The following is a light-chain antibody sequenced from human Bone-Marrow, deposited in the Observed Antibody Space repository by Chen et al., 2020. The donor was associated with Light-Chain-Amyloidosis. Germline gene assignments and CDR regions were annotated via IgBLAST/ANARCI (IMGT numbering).Light chain of an antibody. Sequence: DIVMTQFPDSLAVSLGERATINCKSSQSVLYSSNNKNYLAWYQQKPGQPPKLLISWASTRESGVPDRFSGSGSGTDFTLTSSSLQPEDVAVYYCQQYYSIPVTFGPGTKVD. V-gene: IGKV4-1*01. CDR3: QQYYSIPVT. J-gene: IGKJ3*01. CDR1: QSVLYSSNNKNY. CDR2: WAS.